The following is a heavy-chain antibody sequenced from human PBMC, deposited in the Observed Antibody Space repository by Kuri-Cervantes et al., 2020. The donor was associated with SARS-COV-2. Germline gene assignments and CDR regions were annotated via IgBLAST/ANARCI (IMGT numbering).Heavy chain of an antibody. CDR1: GFFFGAYS. CDR3: ARERGPDADGFDI. D-gene: IGHD3-10*01. V-gene: IGHV3-30-3*01. CDR2: LSFDGNND. Sequence: GESLKISCAASGFFFGAYSMHWVRQAPGKGLEWVAGLSFDGNNDYYTQSVKGRFTISRDNSNNTLFLRMDSLRGDDTAVYYCARERGPDADGFDIWGQGTMVTVSS. J-gene: IGHJ3*02.